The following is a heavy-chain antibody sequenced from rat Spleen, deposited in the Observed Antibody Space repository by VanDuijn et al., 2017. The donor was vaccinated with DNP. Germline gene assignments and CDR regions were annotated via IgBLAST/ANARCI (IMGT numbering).Heavy chain of an antibody. CDR3: ATSTGAY. Sequence: QVQLQQSGAELAKPGSSVKISCKASGYTFTTYYISWIKQTTGQDREYIGYINMGSGGTNYNEKFKGKATLTGGKSSSTAFMQLSSLTPDDSAVYYCATSTGAYWGQGTLVTVSS. CDR2: INMGSGGT. CDR1: GYTFTTYY. V-gene: IGHV1-43*01. D-gene: IGHD1-2*01. J-gene: IGHJ3*01.